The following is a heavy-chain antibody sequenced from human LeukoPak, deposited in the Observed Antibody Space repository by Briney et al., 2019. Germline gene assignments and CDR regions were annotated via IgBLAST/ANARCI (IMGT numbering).Heavy chain of an antibody. CDR2: IYTSGST. Sequence: SETLSLTCTVSGYSISSGYYWGWIRPPAGKGLEWIGRIYTSGSTNYNPSLKSRVTMSVDTSKNQFSLNLSSVTAADTAVYYCARRAYYYDSSGYYAFDIWGQGTMVTVSS. CDR3: ARRAYYYDSSGYYAFDI. CDR1: GYSISSGYY. V-gene: IGHV4-4*07. J-gene: IGHJ3*02. D-gene: IGHD3-22*01.